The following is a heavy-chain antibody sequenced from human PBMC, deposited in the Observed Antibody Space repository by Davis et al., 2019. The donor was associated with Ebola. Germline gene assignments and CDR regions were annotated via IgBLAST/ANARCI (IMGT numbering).Heavy chain of an antibody. CDR2: IKPDGSER. CDR3: ARDISMGGLDY. Sequence: PGGSLRLSCAASEFTFSRHGMNWVRQAPGKGLEWEAGIKPDGSERFYVDSVKGRFTISRDNAENSVYLQMTSLRAEDTALYYCARDISMGGLDYWGQGSLVTVSS. J-gene: IGHJ4*02. D-gene: IGHD2-15*01. V-gene: IGHV3-7*03. CDR1: EFTFSRHG.